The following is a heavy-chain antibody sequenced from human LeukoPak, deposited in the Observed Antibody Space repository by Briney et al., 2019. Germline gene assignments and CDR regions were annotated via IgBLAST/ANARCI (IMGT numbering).Heavy chain of an antibody. J-gene: IGHJ4*02. CDR2: ISVYSDDT. Sequence: ASVNVSCKASGYTFTNYGISWVRQAPGQGLEWMGWISVYSDDTKSAQNLQGRITMTTDTSTSTDYMELRSLRSDDTAVYHCAREGDTSGYFFRPDYWGQGTLVTVSS. CDR1: GYTFTNYG. CDR3: AREGDTSGYFFRPDY. V-gene: IGHV1-18*01. D-gene: IGHD3-22*01.